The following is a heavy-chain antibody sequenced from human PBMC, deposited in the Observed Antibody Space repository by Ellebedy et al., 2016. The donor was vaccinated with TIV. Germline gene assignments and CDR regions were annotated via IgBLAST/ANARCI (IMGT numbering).Heavy chain of an antibody. CDR2: INEDSTYS. V-gene: IGHV3-21*04. J-gene: IGHJ4*02. CDR1: GFTFSGHG. Sequence: PGGSLRLSCAASGFTFSGHGMSWVRQAPGKGLEWVSSINEDSTYSYYAESVKGRFTISRDNSKNTLYLQLNSLRPEDTAVYYCAKDREGDYCSGNSCYFDYWGQGTLVTVSS. D-gene: IGHD2-15*01. CDR3: AKDREGDYCSGNSCYFDY.